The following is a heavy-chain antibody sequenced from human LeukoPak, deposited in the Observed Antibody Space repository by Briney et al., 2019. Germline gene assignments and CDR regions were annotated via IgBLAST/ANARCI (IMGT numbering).Heavy chain of an antibody. CDR3: ATESLDDSDSYCEY. Sequence: GASVKVSCKVSGYTLTELSMHWVRQAPGKGLEWMGRFDPEDGETIYAQTLQGRVTMTEDTSTDTAYMELSSLRSEDTAVYYCATESLDDSDSYCEYWGQGTLVIVSS. V-gene: IGHV1-24*01. D-gene: IGHD3-10*01. CDR2: FDPEDGET. CDR1: GYTLTELS. J-gene: IGHJ4*02.